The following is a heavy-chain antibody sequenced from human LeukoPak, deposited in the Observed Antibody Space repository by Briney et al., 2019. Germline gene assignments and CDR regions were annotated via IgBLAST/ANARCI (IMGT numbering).Heavy chain of an antibody. CDR3: ARGRGTTMVRGVITNYFDL. Sequence: GASVKVSCKTSGYTFTAHYIHWVRQAPGQGLEWMGWIDPNSGGTNYAQKFLGSVTMTGDTSINTAFMEIRRLRSDDTAIYYCARGRGTTMVRGVITNYFDLWGRGSLVAVST. CDR2: IDPNSGGT. J-gene: IGHJ2*01. V-gene: IGHV1-2*02. CDR1: GYTFTAHY. D-gene: IGHD3-10*01.